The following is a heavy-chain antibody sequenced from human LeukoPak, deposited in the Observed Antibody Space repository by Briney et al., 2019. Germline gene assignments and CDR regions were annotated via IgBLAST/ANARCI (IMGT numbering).Heavy chain of an antibody. CDR2: IYSDDRT. CDR3: TRDEDYYDSSGPDV. J-gene: IGHJ6*04. Sequence: GGSLRLSCAASGFTVSGNYMSWVRQAPGKGLEWVSVIYSDDRTYYADSVKGRFTISRDNSKNTLYLQMNSLRAEDTAVYYCTRDEDYYDSSGPDVWGKRTTVTVSS. D-gene: IGHD3-22*01. V-gene: IGHV3-53*01. CDR1: GFTVSGNY.